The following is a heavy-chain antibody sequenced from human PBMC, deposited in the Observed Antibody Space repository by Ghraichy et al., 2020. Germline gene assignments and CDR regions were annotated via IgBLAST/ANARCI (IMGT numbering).Heavy chain of an antibody. CDR2: IIPILNIP. V-gene: IGHV1-69*04. CDR1: GGPSSSYA. CDR3: ARGGTIVGATDDPGY. J-gene: IGHJ1*01. D-gene: IGHD1-26*01. Sequence: SVKVSCKSSGGPSSSYAFNWVRQAPGQGLEWMGRIIPILNIPTYAQKFEGRVTITADNSATTAFLELSSLTSDDTAVYYCARGGTIVGATDDPGYWGQGTLVTVTS.